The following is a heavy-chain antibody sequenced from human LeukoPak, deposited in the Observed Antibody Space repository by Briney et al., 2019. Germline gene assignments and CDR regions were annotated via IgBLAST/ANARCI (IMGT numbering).Heavy chain of an antibody. V-gene: IGHV3-7*01. CDR2: IKQDGSEK. J-gene: IGHJ3*02. Sequence: GGSLRLSCTASGFTFSSYSMNWVRQAPGKGLERVANIKQDGSEKYYVDSVKGRFTISRDNAKNSLYLQMNSLRAEDTAVYYCARVGVGAFDIWGQGTMVTVSS. D-gene: IGHD3-3*01. CDR3: ARVGVGAFDI. CDR1: GFTFSSYS.